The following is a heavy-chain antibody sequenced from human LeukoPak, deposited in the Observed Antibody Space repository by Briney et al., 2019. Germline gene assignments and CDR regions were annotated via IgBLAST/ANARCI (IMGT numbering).Heavy chain of an antibody. CDR1: GFTLSSYA. CDR2: IGSNGGST. J-gene: IGHJ4*02. CDR3: ARSCSTSCYDY. V-gene: IGHV3-64*01. Sequence: PGGSLRLSCAASGFTLSSYAMHWVRQAPGKGLEYVSAIGSNGGSTYYANSVKGRFTISRDNSKNTLYLQMGSLRAEDMAVYYCARSCSTSCYDYWGQGTLVTVSS. D-gene: IGHD2-2*01.